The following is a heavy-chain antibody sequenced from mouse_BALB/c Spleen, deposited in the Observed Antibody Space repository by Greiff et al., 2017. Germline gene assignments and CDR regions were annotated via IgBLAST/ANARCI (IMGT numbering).Heavy chain of an antibody. Sequence: VQLQQSGPELVKPGASVKIPCKASGYTFTDYNMDWVKQSHGKSLEWIGDINPNNGGTIYNQKFKGKATLTVDKSSRPAYMELRSLTSEDTAVYYCARSVTTSTWFAYWGQGTLVTVSA. CDR3: ARSVTTSTWFAY. V-gene: IGHV1-18*01. CDR1: GYTFTDYN. D-gene: IGHD2-12*01. J-gene: IGHJ3*01. CDR2: INPNNGGT.